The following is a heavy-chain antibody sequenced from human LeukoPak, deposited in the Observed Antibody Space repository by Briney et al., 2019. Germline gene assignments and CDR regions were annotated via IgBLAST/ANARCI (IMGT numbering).Heavy chain of an antibody. V-gene: IGHV1-2*02. D-gene: IGHD5-18*01. J-gene: IGHJ4*02. CDR1: GYTLTGYY. CDR2: INPNSGGT. CDR3: ARARYSYGQIDY. Sequence: ASVKVSCKASGYTLTGYYMHWVRQAPGQGLEWMGWINPNSGGTNYAQKFQGRVTMTRDTSISTAYMELSRLRSDDTAVYYCARARYSYGQIDYWGQGTLVTVSS.